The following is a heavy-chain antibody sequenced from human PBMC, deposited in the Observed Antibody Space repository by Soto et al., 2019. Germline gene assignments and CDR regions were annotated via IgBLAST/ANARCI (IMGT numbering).Heavy chain of an antibody. V-gene: IGHV3-30-3*01. CDR2: ISYDGSNK. D-gene: IGHD5-12*01. CDR3: ARDTDIVATISGSDY. J-gene: IGHJ4*02. Sequence: GGSLRLSCAASGFTFSSYAMHWVRQAPGKGLEWVAVISYDGSNKYYADSVKGRFTISRDNSKNTLYLQMNSLRAEDTAVYYCARDTDIVATISGSDYWGQGTLVTVSS. CDR1: GFTFSSYA.